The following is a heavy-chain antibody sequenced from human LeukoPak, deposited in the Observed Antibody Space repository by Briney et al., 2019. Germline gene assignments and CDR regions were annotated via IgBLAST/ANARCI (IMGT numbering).Heavy chain of an antibody. J-gene: IGHJ2*01. D-gene: IGHD3-10*01. CDR3: ARFITMVRGAPYWYFDL. CDR2: IYYSGRT. V-gene: IGHV4-59*01. CDR1: GGSLTSYY. Sequence: SETLSLTCTVSGGSLTSYYWSWFRQPAGKGLEWVGYIYYSGRTNYNPSLKGRVTISVATSRNQFSLELSSVTAADTAVYYCARFITMVRGAPYWYFDLWGRGTLVTVSS.